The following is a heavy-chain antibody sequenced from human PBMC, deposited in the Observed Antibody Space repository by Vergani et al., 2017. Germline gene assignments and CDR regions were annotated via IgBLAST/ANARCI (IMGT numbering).Heavy chain of an antibody. V-gene: IGHV4-30-4*01. CDR3: ARAQRITMIVVVESSGYYFDY. CDR1: GGSISSGDYY. Sequence: QVQLQQWGAGLLKPSETLSLTCAVFGGSISSGDYYWSWIRQPPGKGLEWIGYIYYSGSTYYNPSLKSRVTISVDTSKNQFSLKLSSVTAADTAVYYCARAQRITMIVVVESSGYYFDYWGQGTLVTVSS. J-gene: IGHJ4*02. D-gene: IGHD3-22*01. CDR2: IYYSGST.